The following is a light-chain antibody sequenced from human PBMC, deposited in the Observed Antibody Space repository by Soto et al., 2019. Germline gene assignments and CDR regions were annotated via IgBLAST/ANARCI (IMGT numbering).Light chain of an antibody. CDR1: QSALFSASNKNY. J-gene: IGKJ2*01. V-gene: IGKV4-1*01. Sequence: DVVLTQSPDSLALSLGETATITCRTSQSALFSASNKNYIAWYQRRPGQPLRLLFYWASTRASGVPERFSGSGSGTDFTLTITGQQPDDAAIYYCQQYFSIPMFTFAQGTKLQIK. CDR2: WAS. CDR3: QQYFSIPMFT.